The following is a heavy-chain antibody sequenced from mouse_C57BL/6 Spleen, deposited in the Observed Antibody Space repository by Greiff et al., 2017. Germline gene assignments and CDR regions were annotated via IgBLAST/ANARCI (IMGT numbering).Heavy chain of an antibody. V-gene: IGHV1-39*01. D-gene: IGHD1-1*01. CDR1: GYSFTDYN. CDR3: ARGYYGSSYEGWYFDV. J-gene: IGHJ1*03. CDR2: INPNYGTT. Sequence: EVQLQQSGPELVKPGASVKISCKASGYSFTDYNMNWVKQSNGTSLEWIGVINPNYGTTSYNQKFKGKATLTVDQSSSTAYMQLNSLTSADSAVYYCARGYYGSSYEGWYFDVWGTGTTVTVSS.